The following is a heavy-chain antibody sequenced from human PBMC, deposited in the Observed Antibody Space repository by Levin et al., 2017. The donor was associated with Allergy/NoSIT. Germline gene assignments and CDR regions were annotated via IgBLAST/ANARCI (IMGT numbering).Heavy chain of an antibody. D-gene: IGHD3-10*01. CDR1: GGSISSSSYY. Sequence: SETLSLTCTVSGGSISSSSYYWGWIRQPPGKGLEWIGSIYYSGSTYYNPSLKSRVTISVDTSKNQFSLKLSSVTAADTAVYYCASTMVRGRVWWFDPWGQGTLVTVSS. CDR2: IYYSGST. CDR3: ASTMVRGRVWWFDP. V-gene: IGHV4-39*07. J-gene: IGHJ5*02.